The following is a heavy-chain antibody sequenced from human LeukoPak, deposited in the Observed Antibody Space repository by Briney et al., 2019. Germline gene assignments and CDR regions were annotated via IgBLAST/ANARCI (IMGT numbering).Heavy chain of an antibody. V-gene: IGHV3-74*01. Sequence: PGGSLRLSCRVSGFTFNKYWMHWVRQAPGKGLVWVSRINTDGSATNYADLVKGRITISRDNARNTLYLQMNGLRVEDTARYYCARESAIVRVPFDNWGQGTLVTVSS. CDR3: ARESAIVRVPFDN. D-gene: IGHD2/OR15-2a*01. CDR2: INTDGSAT. J-gene: IGHJ4*02. CDR1: GFTFNKYW.